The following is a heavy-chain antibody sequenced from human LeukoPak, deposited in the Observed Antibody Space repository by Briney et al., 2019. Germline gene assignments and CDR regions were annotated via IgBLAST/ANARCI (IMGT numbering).Heavy chain of an antibody. D-gene: IGHD4-11*01. J-gene: IGHJ4*02. CDR3: ARGFSNYGHYFNY. CDR1: GFTFSGYS. V-gene: IGHV3-21*01. Sequence: PGGSLRLSCAASGFTFSGYSMNWVRQAPGKGLEWVSSISSSSSYIYYAESVKGRFTISRDNAKNSLFLQMNSLRAEDTAVYYCARGFSNYGHYFNYWGQGTLITVSS. CDR2: ISSSSSYI.